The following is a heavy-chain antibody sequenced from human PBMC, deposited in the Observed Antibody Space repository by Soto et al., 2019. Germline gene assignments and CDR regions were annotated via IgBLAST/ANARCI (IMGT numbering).Heavy chain of an antibody. J-gene: IGHJ4*02. V-gene: IGHV3-53*01. CDR1: GFTVTSNY. Sequence: AGSLRLSCAVSGFTVTSNYRTWVRQAPGKGLEWVSVIYGGGATCYADSVKGRFTISIDTSKNALYLQLNSLRAADTAVYYCVMFRGKRSPNDWGQGTLVTVSS. CDR3: VMFRGKRSPND. CDR2: IYGGGAT.